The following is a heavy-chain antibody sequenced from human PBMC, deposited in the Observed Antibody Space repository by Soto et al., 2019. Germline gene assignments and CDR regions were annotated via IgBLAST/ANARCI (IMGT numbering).Heavy chain of an antibody. V-gene: IGHV3-48*01. CDR3: AKGNSWSPALVLDI. Sequence: GGSLRLSCAASGFTFSSDNMNWVRQTPGKGLEWVSYISSNTETKYYADSVKGRFTISRDNGKNTLYLQMNSLRAEDTAVYYCAKGNSWSPALVLDIWGQGTMVTVSS. CDR1: GFTFSSDN. J-gene: IGHJ3*02. CDR2: ISSNTETK. D-gene: IGHD1-7*01.